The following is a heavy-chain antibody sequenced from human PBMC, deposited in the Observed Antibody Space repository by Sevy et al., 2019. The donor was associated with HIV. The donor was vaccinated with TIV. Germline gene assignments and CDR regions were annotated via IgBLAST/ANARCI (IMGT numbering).Heavy chain of an antibody. J-gene: IGHJ3*01. V-gene: IGHV3-30*18. Sequence: GGSLRLSCAASGFTFSNYGMHWVRQAPGKGLEWVAVVLYDGCTKYYADFVKGRFTISRDNSKNTVYLQMNTLRTEDTAVFYCAKGSKATDSAFDLWGQGTMVTVSS. CDR2: VLYDGCTK. D-gene: IGHD1-26*01. CDR1: GFTFSNYG. CDR3: AKGSKATDSAFDL.